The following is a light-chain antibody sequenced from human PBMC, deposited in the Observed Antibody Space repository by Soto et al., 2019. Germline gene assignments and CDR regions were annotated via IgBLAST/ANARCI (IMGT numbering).Light chain of an antibody. Sequence: DIQMTQSPSSLSASVGDKVTITCQADEDITNYLNWYQQKPGKAPKLLIYDASNLETGVPSRFSVSGSGTEFTFTITSLQPEDIATYYCQQYDYLPYTFGQGTKLEIK. CDR2: DAS. CDR1: EDITNY. V-gene: IGKV1-33*01. CDR3: QQYDYLPYT. J-gene: IGKJ2*01.